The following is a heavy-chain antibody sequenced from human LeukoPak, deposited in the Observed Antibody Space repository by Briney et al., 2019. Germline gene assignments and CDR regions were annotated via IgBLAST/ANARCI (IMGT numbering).Heavy chain of an antibody. CDR3: AKQMGSYLPAYGMDV. J-gene: IGHJ6*02. CDR1: GFSLNRYT. CDR2: ISGSGGSK. V-gene: IGHV3-23*01. Sequence: QTGGSLRLSCVVSGFSLNRYTMSWVRQAQGRGLEWVAVISGSGGSKYYADSVKGRFTISRDNSKNTLHLQMNSLRADDTAIYYCAKQMGSYLPAYGMDVWGQGTTVTVSS. D-gene: IGHD3-16*02.